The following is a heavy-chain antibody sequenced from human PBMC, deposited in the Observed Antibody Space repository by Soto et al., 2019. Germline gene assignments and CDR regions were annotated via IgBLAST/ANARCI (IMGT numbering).Heavy chain of an antibody. CDR1: GGSIGSTDSY. CDR3: ARGGSGWAECFHL. V-gene: IGHV4-30-4*08. Sequence: QVQLQESGPGLVEPSQTLSLTCTVSGGSIGSTDSYWSWIRRPPRKVLEWVGYIYYTGGTFYNPSVKSRLTISLETSSNQFSLTLTSVTASDTGMYCCARGGSGWAECFHLWGQGTLVAVSS. D-gene: IGHD6-25*01. CDR2: IYYTGGT. J-gene: IGHJ1*01.